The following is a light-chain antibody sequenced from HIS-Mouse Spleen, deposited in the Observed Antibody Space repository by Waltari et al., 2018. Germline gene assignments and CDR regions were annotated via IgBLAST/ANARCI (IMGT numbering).Light chain of an antibody. CDR2: DVS. J-gene: IGLJ2*01. CDR3: SSYTSSSTPL. Sequence: QSALTQPASVSGSPGQSITISCTGTSSDVGGYNYVSWYQQHPGKAPKLMIYDVSNRPSGVSNRFSGSKSGNTASLTISVLQAEDEADYYCSSYTSSSTPLFGGGTKLTVL. CDR1: SSDVGGYNY. V-gene: IGLV2-14*03.